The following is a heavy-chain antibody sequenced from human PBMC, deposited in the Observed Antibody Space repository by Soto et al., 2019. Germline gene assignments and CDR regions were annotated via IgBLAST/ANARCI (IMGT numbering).Heavy chain of an antibody. D-gene: IGHD3-3*01. Sequence: EVQLVQSGAEVKKPGESLKISCKGSGYSFTSYWIGWVRQMPGKGLEWMGIIYPGDSDTRYSPSFQGQVTISADKSISTAYLKWSSLKAAATAMYYCARRVDYDFWRGYPDSGGQGPLVTVSS. CDR1: GYSFTSYW. CDR2: IYPGDSDT. CDR3: ARRVDYDFWRGYPDS. J-gene: IGHJ4*02. V-gene: IGHV5-51*01.